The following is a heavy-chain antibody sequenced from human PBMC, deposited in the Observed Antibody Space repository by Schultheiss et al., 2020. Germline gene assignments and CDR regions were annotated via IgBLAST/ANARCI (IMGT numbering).Heavy chain of an antibody. CDR3: ARSSESHCAGGTCYGD. V-gene: IGHV4-4*02. CDR1: GGSISSSNW. D-gene: IGHD2-15*01. Sequence: SETLSLTCAVSGGSISSSNWWSWVRQPPGKGLEWIGEINHSGITNYNPSLKSRVTISGDTSKNQFSLKLTSVTAADTAVYYCARSSESHCAGGTCYGDWGQGTLVTVSS. J-gene: IGHJ4*02. CDR2: INHSGIT.